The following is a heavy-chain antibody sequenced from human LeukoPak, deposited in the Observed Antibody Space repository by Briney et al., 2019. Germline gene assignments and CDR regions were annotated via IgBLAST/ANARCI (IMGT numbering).Heavy chain of an antibody. CDR1: GGSISSSSYY. V-gene: IGHV4-61*02. CDR3: ASARIVGATGWEFDY. J-gene: IGHJ4*02. CDR2: IYTSGST. Sequence: PSETLSLTCTVSGGSISSSSYYWSWIRQPAGKGLEWIGRIYTSGSTNYNPSLKSRVTMSVDTSKNQFSLKLSSVTAADTAVYYCASARIVGATGWEFDYWGQGTLVTVSS. D-gene: IGHD1-26*01.